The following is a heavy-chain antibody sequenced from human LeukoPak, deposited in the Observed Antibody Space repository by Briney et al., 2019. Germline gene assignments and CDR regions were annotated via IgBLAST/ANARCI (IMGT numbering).Heavy chain of an antibody. CDR2: IKSDGSEK. D-gene: IGHD2-15*01. CDR3: VRDQAHCTGGSCYSFWFDP. J-gene: IGHJ5*02. V-gene: IGHV3-7*01. CDR1: GFTFSSFW. Sequence: GGSLRLSCTASGFTFSSFWMSWVRQAPGKGLERVANIKSDGSEKEYGDSVKGRFTISRDNAKNSLYLQMNSPRAEDTAVYYCVRDQAHCTGGSCYSFWFDPWGQGIQVTVSS.